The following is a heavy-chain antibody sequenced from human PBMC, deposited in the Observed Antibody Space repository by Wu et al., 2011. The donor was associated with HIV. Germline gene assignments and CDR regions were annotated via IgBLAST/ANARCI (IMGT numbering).Heavy chain of an antibody. V-gene: IGHV1-69*14. Sequence: QVQLVQSGAEVKKPGSSVKVSCKASGGTFSSYAISWVRQAPGQGLEWMGGIIPIFGTRNDAQKFQGRITITADKSTSTAYMELSSLTSDDTAVYYCTRGSEGQRMKGFYYYMAVWGKGTTVTVSS. CDR3: TRGSEGQRMKGFYYYMAV. J-gene: IGHJ6*03. CDR1: GGTFSSYA. CDR2: IIPIFGTR. D-gene: IGHD1-1*01.